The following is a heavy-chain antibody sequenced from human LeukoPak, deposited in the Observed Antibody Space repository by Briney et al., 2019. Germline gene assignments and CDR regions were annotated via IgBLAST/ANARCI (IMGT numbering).Heavy chain of an antibody. CDR2: ISGSGGST. Sequence: GRSLRLSCAASGFTFSSYAMSWVRQAPGKGLEWVSAISGSGGSTYYADSVKGRFTISRDNSKNTLYLQMNSLRAEDTAVYYCASRGVNYYFDYWGQGTLVTVSS. V-gene: IGHV3-23*01. CDR3: ASRGVNYYFDY. D-gene: IGHD3-10*01. J-gene: IGHJ4*02. CDR1: GFTFSSYA.